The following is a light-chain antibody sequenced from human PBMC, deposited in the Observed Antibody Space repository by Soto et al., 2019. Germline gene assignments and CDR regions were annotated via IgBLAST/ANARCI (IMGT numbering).Light chain of an antibody. V-gene: IGLV2-14*01. CDR3: SSYTSIDTPV. J-gene: IGLJ1*01. CDR1: SSDVGAYNS. CDR2: DVS. Sequence: QSVLTQPASVSGSPGQSITISCTGTSSDVGAYNSVSWYQQHPGKAPKLIIYDVSYRPSGVSNRFSGSKSGNTASLTISGLQAEDEADYYFSSYTSIDTPVFGTATEVTVL.